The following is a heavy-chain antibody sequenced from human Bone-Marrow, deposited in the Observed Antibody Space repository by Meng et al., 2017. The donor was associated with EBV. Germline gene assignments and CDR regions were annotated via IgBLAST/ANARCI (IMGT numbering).Heavy chain of an antibody. CDR1: GGSICSGGYY. CDR3: ARTYTVTTGWFDP. Sequence: LRGSGPGLVQPSQTLSLTCAVSGGSICSGGYYWRWIRQPPGKGLDSIGYIYYSGSTYYSPSLKSRVTISVDTSKNHFSLKLSSVTAADTAVYYCARTYTVTTGWFDPWGQGTLVTVSS. J-gene: IGHJ5*02. CDR2: IYYSGST. D-gene: IGHD4-17*01. V-gene: IGHV4-30-4*01.